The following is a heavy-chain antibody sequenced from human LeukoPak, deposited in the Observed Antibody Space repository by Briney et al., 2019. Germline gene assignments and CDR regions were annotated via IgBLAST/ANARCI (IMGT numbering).Heavy chain of an antibody. Sequence: TSSETLSLTCSVSGASISSGSNYWGWIRQPPGKTLEWIGSIYSSGSTYYNPSLKSRVIIIIDTPKNHFSLTLSSVTAADTAVYYCARGYSYGHPRAFDIWGQGTMVTVSS. V-gene: IGHV4-39*07. CDR3: ARGYSYGHPRAFDI. D-gene: IGHD5-18*01. CDR1: GASISSGSNY. CDR2: IYSSGST. J-gene: IGHJ3*02.